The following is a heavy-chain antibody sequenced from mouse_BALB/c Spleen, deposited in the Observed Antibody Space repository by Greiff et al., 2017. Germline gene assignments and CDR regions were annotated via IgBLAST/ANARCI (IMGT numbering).Heavy chain of an antibody. CDR1: GYTFTSYW. CDR3: ARGEDGYYFAY. J-gene: IGHJ3*01. CDR2: IDPSDSYT. Sequence: QVQLQQPGAELVKPGASVKLSCKASGYTFTSYWMHWVKQRPGQGLEWIGEIDPSDSYTNYNQKFKGKATLTVDKSSSTAYMQLSSLTSEDSAVYYCARGEDGYYFAYWGQGTLVTVSA. V-gene: IGHV1-69*02. D-gene: IGHD2-3*01.